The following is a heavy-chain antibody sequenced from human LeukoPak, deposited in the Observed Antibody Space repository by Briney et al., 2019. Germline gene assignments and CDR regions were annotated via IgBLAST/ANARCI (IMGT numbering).Heavy chain of an antibody. CDR2: IYYSGST. D-gene: IGHD3-9*01. Sequence: SQTLSLTCTVSGGSISSGGYYWSWIRQHPGKGLEWIGYIYYSGSTYYNPSLKSRVTISGDTSKNQFSLKLSSVTAADTAVYYCARHGDVQYFDWLKDGFDYWGQGTLVTVSS. CDR3: ARHGDVQYFDWLKDGFDY. CDR1: GGSISSGGYY. V-gene: IGHV4-31*03. J-gene: IGHJ4*02.